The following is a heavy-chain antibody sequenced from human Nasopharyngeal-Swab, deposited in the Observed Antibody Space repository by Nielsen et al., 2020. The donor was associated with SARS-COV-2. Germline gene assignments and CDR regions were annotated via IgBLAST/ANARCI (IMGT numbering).Heavy chain of an antibody. CDR3: ARVGLVGARYYYGMDV. CDR2: INPNSGGT. CDR1: GYTFTGYY. D-gene: IGHD1-26*01. Sequence: ASVKVSCKASGYTFTGYYMHWARQAPGQGLEWLGRINPNSGGTNYAQKFQGRVTMTRDTSISTAYMELSRLRSDDTAVYYCARVGLVGARYYYGMDVWGQGTTVTVSS. V-gene: IGHV1-2*06. J-gene: IGHJ6*02.